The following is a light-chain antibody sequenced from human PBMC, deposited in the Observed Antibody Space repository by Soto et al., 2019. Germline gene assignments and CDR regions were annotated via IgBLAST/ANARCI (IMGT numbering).Light chain of an antibody. CDR3: AAWDDSLNGNV. J-gene: IGLJ1*01. CDR2: TSN. V-gene: IGLV1-44*01. CDR1: SSNIGTNS. Sequence: QSVLTQPPSASGTPGQRVTISCSGSSSNIGTNSVSWYLQLPGSAPKLLIYTSNQRPSGVPDRFSGSKSGTSASLAISGRQSDDEAEYFCAAWDDSLNGNVFGGGTKVTVL.